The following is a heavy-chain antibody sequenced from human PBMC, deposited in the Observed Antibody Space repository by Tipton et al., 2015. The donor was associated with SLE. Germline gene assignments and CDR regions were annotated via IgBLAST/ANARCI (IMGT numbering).Heavy chain of an antibody. CDR1: GYSFTSYW. V-gene: IGHV5-51*01. CDR3: ARVNTVRVPESHYYSYYMDV. Sequence: VQLVQSGAEVKKPGESLRISCKGSGYSFTSYWIGWVRQMPGKGLEWMGIIYPGDSDTRYSPSFQGQVTISADESISTACLQWSSLKASDTAMYYCARVNTVRVPESHYYSYYMDVWGKGTTVTVSS. J-gene: IGHJ6*03. CDR2: IYPGDSDT. D-gene: IGHD4-11*01.